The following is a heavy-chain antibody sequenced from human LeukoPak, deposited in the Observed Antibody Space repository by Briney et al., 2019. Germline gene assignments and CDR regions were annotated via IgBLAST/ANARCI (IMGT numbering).Heavy chain of an antibody. Sequence: GGSLRLSCAAPGFTFSSYAMSWVRQAPGKGLEWVSAISGSGGSTYYADSVKGRFTISRDNSKNTLYLQMNSLRAEDTAVYYCAKAWGTPPPRYSYGLDDYFDYWGQGTLVTVSS. D-gene: IGHD5-18*01. CDR3: AKAWGTPPPRYSYGLDDYFDY. V-gene: IGHV3-23*01. CDR2: ISGSGGST. CDR1: GFTFSSYA. J-gene: IGHJ4*02.